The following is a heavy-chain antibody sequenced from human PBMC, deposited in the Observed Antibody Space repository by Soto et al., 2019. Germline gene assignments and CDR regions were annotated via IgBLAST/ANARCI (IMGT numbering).Heavy chain of an antibody. V-gene: IGHV3-33*01. CDR2: IWYDGSNK. J-gene: IGHJ6*02. D-gene: IGHD5-18*01. Sequence: QVQLVESGGGVVQPGRSLRLSCAASGFTFSSYGMHWVRQAPGKGLEWVAVIWYDGSNKYYADSAKGRFTISRDNSKNTLYLQMNSLRAEDTAVYYCARDLNTYSDGYSYYYYGMDVWGQGTTVTVSS. CDR1: GFTFSSYG. CDR3: ARDLNTYSDGYSYYYYGMDV.